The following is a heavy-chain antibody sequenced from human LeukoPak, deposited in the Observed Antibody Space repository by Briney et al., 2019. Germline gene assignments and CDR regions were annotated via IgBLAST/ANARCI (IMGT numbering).Heavy chain of an antibody. D-gene: IGHD3-3*01. CDR1: GFTFSTYA. V-gene: IGHV3-30*18. CDR2: ISDDGSNK. J-gene: IGHJ3*02. Sequence: GGSLRLSCAASGFTFSTYAMNWVRQAPGKGLEWVAVISDDGSNKYYADSVKGRFTISRDNSKNTLYLQMNSLRAEDTAVYYCAKEPGITIFGVVGAFDIWGQGTMVTVSS. CDR3: AKEPGITIFGVVGAFDI.